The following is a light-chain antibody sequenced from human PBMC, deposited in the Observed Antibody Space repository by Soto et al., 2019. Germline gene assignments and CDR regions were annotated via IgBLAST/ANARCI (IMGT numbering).Light chain of an antibody. Sequence: QTVVTQEPSFSVSPGRTVTLTCGLSSGSVSTSYYPSWYQQTPGQALRTLIYNTNTRSSGVPDRFSGSILGNKAALTITGAQADDESDYYCVLYMGSGISVFGGGTKLTVL. J-gene: IGLJ3*02. CDR1: SGSVSTSYY. CDR3: VLYMGSGISV. V-gene: IGLV8-61*01. CDR2: NTN.